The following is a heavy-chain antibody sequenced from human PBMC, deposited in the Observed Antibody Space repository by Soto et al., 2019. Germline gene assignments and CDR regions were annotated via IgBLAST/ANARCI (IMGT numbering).Heavy chain of an antibody. CDR3: AAGEASSRNLAPYYLDF. CDR1: GGSMRNYF. Sequence: SETLSLTCTVSGGSMRNYFWTWIRQPPGKGLEWIGYIHYSGTTSFFPSYNPSLRSRVTISEDTSKNQFSPKLLFVTTADTAVYFCAAGEASSRNLAPYYLDFWGQGTLVTVSS. V-gene: IGHV4-59*01. J-gene: IGHJ4*02. D-gene: IGHD6-13*01. CDR2: IHYSGTT.